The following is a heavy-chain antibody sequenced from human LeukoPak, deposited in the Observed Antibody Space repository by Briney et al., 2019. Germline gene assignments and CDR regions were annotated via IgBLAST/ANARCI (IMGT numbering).Heavy chain of an antibody. CDR1: GFTFSNYA. V-gene: IGHV3-30-3*01. D-gene: IGHD3-22*01. Sequence: PGGSLRLSCAASGFTFSNYAMHWVRQAPGKGLEWVAVISYDGSNKYYADSVKGRFTISRDNSKNTLYLQMNSLRAEDTAVYYCARVEAYYDSSGNFDYWGQGTLVTVSS. CDR3: ARVEAYYDSSGNFDY. J-gene: IGHJ4*02. CDR2: ISYDGSNK.